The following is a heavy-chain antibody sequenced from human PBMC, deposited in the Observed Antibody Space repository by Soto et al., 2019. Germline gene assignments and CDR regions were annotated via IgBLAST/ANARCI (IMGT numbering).Heavy chain of an antibody. D-gene: IGHD6-13*01. Sequence: VSCPTLVNPTRTLTLTCTFSGFSLTSGVVGVGWIRQPPGEALEWLALIYWNDEQYYNPSLRNRLTITGDTSKNQVVLTMTNMDPVDTATYYCAHRLPGPSGYDVWGQGTTVTVYS. CDR2: IYWNDEQ. CDR3: AHRLPGPSGYDV. J-gene: IGHJ6*02. V-gene: IGHV2-5*01. CDR1: GFSLTSGVVG.